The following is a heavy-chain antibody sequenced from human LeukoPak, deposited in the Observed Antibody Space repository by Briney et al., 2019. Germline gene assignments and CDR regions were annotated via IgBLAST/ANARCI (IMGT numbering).Heavy chain of an antibody. CDR3: ARGSGAQIDY. CDR1: DGSISSYY. J-gene: IGHJ4*02. D-gene: IGHD7-27*01. CDR2: IYYSGST. V-gene: IGHV4-59*01. Sequence: SETLSLTCTVSDGSISSYYWGWIRQPPGKGLEWIGYIYYSGSTNYNPSLKSRVTISVDTSKNQFSLKLSSVTAADTAVYYCARGSGAQIDYWGQGTLVTVSS.